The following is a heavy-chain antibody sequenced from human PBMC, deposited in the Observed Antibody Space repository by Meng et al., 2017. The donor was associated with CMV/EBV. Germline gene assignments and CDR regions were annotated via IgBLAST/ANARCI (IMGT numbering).Heavy chain of an antibody. Sequence: ETLSLTCAASGFTFSNAWMSWVRQAPGKGLEWVANMKQDGSGKYYVDSVKGRFTISRDNAKNSLFLQMNSLRAEDTAVYFCARGPYYDFWSGDYDYYCGMDVWGQGTTVTVSS. J-gene: IGHJ6*02. CDR2: MKQDGSGK. CDR1: GFTFSNAW. V-gene: IGHV3-7*01. D-gene: IGHD3-3*01. CDR3: ARGPYYDFWSGDYDYYCGMDV.